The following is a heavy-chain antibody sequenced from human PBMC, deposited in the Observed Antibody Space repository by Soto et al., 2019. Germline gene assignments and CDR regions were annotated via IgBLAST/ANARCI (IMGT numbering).Heavy chain of an antibody. CDR2: IWYDGSNK. CDR1: GFTLSSYG. CDR3: ARDGVTDDAFDI. Sequence: QVQLVESGGGVVQPGRSLRLSCAASGFTLSSYGMHWVRQAPGKGLEWVAVIWYDGSNKYYADSVKGRFTISRDNSKNTLYLQMNSLRAEDTAVYYCARDGVTDDAFDIWGQGTMVTVSS. V-gene: IGHV3-33*01. J-gene: IGHJ3*02. D-gene: IGHD2-21*02.